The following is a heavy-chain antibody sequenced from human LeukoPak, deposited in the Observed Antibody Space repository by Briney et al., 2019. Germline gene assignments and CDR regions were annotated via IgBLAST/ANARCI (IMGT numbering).Heavy chain of an antibody. CDR2: IYYSGST. D-gene: IGHD5-18*01. J-gene: IGHJ4*02. CDR3: ARHNGYSYGLHN. Sequence: PSETLSLTCTVSGGSISSSSYYWGWIRQPPGTGLEWIGSIYYSGSTYYNPSLKSRVTISVDTSKNQFSLKLSSVTAADTAVYYCARHNGYSYGLHNWGQGTLVTVSS. V-gene: IGHV4-39*01. CDR1: GGSISSSSYY.